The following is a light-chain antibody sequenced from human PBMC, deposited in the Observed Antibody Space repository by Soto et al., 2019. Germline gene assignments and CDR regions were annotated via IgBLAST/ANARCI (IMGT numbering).Light chain of an antibody. J-gene: IGKJ4*01. CDR3: QQYNNWPRGLT. V-gene: IGKV3-15*01. Sequence: EIVITQSPATLSVSPGERATLSCRASQSVSSNLAWYQQKPGQAPRLLIYGASIRATGIPARFSGSGSGTEFTLTISSLQSEDFAVYYCQQYNNWPRGLTFGGGTKVDNK. CDR2: GAS. CDR1: QSVSSN.